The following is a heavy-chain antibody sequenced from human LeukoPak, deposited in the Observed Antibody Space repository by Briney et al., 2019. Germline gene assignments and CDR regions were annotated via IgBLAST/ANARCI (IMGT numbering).Heavy chain of an antibody. Sequence: SETLSLTCTVSGGSISSGGYYWSWIRQHPGKGLEWIGYIYYSGSTYYNPSLKSRVTISVDTSKNQFSLKLSSVSAADTAVYYWARGGGYYDSRGYMSYGGQEPLVTVSS. D-gene: IGHD3-22*01. CDR1: GGSISSGGYY. J-gene: IGHJ4*02. CDR3: ARGGGYYDSRGYMSY. V-gene: IGHV4-31*03. CDR2: IYYSGST.